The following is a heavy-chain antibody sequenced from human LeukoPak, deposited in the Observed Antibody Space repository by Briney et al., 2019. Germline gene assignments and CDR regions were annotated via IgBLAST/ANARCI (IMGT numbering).Heavy chain of an antibody. CDR3: ARDLAWMVRGVIITSWFDP. CDR2: IYYSGST. CDR1: GGSISSYY. Sequence: TSETLSLTCTVSGGSISSYYWSWIRQPPGKGLEWIGYIYYSGSTNYNPSLKSRVTISVDTSKNQFSLKLSSVTAADTAVYYCARDLAWMVRGVIITSWFDPWGQGTLVTVSS. V-gene: IGHV4-59*12. D-gene: IGHD3-10*01. J-gene: IGHJ5*02.